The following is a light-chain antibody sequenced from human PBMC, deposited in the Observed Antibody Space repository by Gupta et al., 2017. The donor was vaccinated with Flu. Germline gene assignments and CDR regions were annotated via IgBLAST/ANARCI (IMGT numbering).Light chain of an antibody. CDR3: SSWATSLSAVV. CDR1: SNNVGNQG. CDR2: SNN. V-gene: IGLV10-54*04. Sequence: QAGLTQPPSVSNGLRQTATLTCSGNSNNVGNQGAPWLQQRQGHPPKLLSYSNNKRPSGISDRFSEPKSGNTASLTITGLQPEDEADYYCSSWATSLSAVVLGGGTKLTVL. J-gene: IGLJ3*02.